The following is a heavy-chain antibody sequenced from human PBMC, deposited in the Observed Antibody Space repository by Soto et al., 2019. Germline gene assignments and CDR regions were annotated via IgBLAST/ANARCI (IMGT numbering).Heavy chain of an antibody. CDR2: IIPISGTA. V-gene: IGHV1-69*01. D-gene: IGHD2-2*01. Sequence: QVQLVQSGAEVKKPGSSVKVSCKASGGTFSSYAISWVRQAPGQGLEWMGGIIPISGTANYAQKFQGRVTITADEFTSTAYMEMSSLRSEDTAVYYCARSQGSSTSLEIYYSYYYGMDVWGQGTLVTVSS. CDR1: GGTFSSYA. J-gene: IGHJ6*02. CDR3: ARSQGSSTSLEIYYSYYYGMDV.